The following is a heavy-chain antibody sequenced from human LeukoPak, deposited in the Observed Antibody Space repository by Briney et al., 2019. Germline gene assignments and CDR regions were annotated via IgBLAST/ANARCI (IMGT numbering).Heavy chain of an antibody. CDR3: AKLDCSSTSCTLPDY. CDR2: ISGSGGST. D-gene: IGHD2-2*01. Sequence: GSLRLSCAASGFTFSSYAMSWVRQAPGKGLEWVSAISGSGGSTYYADSVKGRFTISRDNSKNTLYLQMNSLRAEDTAVYYRAKLDCSSTSCTLPDYWGQGTLVTVSS. J-gene: IGHJ4*02. CDR1: GFTFSSYA. V-gene: IGHV3-23*01.